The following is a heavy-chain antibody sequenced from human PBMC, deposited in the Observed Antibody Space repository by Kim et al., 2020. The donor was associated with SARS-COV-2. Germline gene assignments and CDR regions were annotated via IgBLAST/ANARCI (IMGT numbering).Heavy chain of an antibody. CDR1: GFTFSSYA. Sequence: GGSLRLSCAASGFTFSSYAMHWVRQAPGKGLEWVAVISYDGSNKYYADSVKGRFTISRDNSKNTLYLQMNSLRAEDTAVYYCARGYSGFTIRWILFYWGQGTLVTVSS. J-gene: IGHJ4*02. CDR2: ISYDGSNK. D-gene: IGHD5-12*01. CDR3: ARGYSGFTIRWILFY. V-gene: IGHV3-30*04.